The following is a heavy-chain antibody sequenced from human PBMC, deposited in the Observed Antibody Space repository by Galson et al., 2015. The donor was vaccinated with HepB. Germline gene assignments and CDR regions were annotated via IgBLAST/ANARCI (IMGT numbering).Heavy chain of an antibody. Sequence: SLRLSCAASGFTFSSYSMHWVRQAPGKGLEWVSSISSGSSYIYYPDSVKGRFTISRDNAKNSLYLQMNSLRAEDTAVYYCARDYGDYTDAFDIWGQGTMVTVSS. D-gene: IGHD4-17*01. CDR3: ARDYGDYTDAFDI. J-gene: IGHJ3*02. CDR1: GFTFSSYS. CDR2: ISSGSSYI. V-gene: IGHV3-21*01.